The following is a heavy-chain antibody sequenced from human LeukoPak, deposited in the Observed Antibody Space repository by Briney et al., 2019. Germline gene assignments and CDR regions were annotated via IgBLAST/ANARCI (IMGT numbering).Heavy chain of an antibody. CDR2: ISYDETNK. CDR1: GFSFSSYA. Sequence: GGSLRLSCAASGFSFSSYAMHWVRQAPGKGLEWVAVISYDETNKYYGDSVKGRFAISRDNSKNTLYLQMNSLRAEDTAVYYCARDWRGSPGYYFHYWGQGTLVTVSS. J-gene: IGHJ4*02. D-gene: IGHD2-2*01. V-gene: IGHV3-30*09. CDR3: ARDWRGSPGYYFHY.